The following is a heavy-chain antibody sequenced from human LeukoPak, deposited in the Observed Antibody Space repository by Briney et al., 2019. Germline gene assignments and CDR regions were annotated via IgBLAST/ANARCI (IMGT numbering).Heavy chain of an antibody. CDR3: ARDSSGYYYVELDY. J-gene: IGHJ4*02. V-gene: IGHV3-30*03. CDR2: ISYDGSNK. Sequence: PGGSLRLSCAASGFAFSDAWMTWVRQAPGKGLEWVAVISYDGSNKYYADSVKGRFTISRDNSKNTLYLQMNSLRAEDTAVYYCARDSSGYYYVELDYWGQGTLVTVSS. D-gene: IGHD3-22*01. CDR1: GFAFSDAW.